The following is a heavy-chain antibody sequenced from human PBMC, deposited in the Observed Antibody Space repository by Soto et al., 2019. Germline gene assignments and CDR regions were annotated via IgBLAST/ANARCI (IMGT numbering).Heavy chain of an antibody. V-gene: IGHV1-69*06. J-gene: IGHJ6*02. Sequence: QVQLVQSGAEVKKPGSSVKVSCKASGGTFSSYAISWVRQAPGQGLEWMGGIIPIFGTANYAQKFQGRVKITADTSTSTAYMELSSLRSEDTAVYYCARGAVGYCSSTSCLHYYYYGMDVWGQGTTVTVSS. D-gene: IGHD2-2*01. CDR1: GGTFSSYA. CDR2: IIPIFGTA. CDR3: ARGAVGYCSSTSCLHYYYYGMDV.